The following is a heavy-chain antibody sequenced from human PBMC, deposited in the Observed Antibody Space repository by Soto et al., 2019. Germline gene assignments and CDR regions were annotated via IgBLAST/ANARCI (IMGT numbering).Heavy chain of an antibody. J-gene: IGHJ4*02. CDR1: GYTFTSYY. V-gene: IGHV1-46*01. Sequence: QVQLVQSGAEVKKPGASVKVSCKASGYTFTSYYMHWVRQAPGQGLEWMGIINPSGGSTSYAQKFQGRSHMTRDTSTSTVYMELSRLRSEDTAVYYCARENCSGGSCWNYFDYWGQGTLVTVSS. CDR2: INPSGGST. D-gene: IGHD2-15*01. CDR3: ARENCSGGSCWNYFDY.